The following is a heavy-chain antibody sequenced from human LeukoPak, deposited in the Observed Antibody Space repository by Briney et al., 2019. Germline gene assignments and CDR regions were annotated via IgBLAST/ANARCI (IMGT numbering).Heavy chain of an antibody. Sequence: GGSLRLSCAASRFTFSSYSMNWVRQAPGKGLEWVSSISSSSSYIYYADSVKGRFTISRDNAKNSLYLQMNSLRAEDTAVYYCARSHYYDSSGYCFDYWGQGTLVTVSS. J-gene: IGHJ4*02. CDR2: ISSSSSYI. CDR3: ARSHYYDSSGYCFDY. CDR1: RFTFSSYS. D-gene: IGHD3-22*01. V-gene: IGHV3-21*01.